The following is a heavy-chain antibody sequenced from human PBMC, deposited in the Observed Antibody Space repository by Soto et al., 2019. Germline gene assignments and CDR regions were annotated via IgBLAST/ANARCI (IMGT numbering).Heavy chain of an antibody. D-gene: IGHD2-21*02. CDR2: ISSSSTAI. CDR1: GFSFSSYS. CDR3: VRHTCTDCYSIGY. J-gene: IGHJ4*02. Sequence: GGSLRLSCAPSGFSFSSYSMNLARQAPGRGLEWVSYISSSSTAIFYGDSVKGRFIISRDNAENSLYLQMNSLRAEDTAVYYCVRHTCTDCYSIGYWGLGTLVTVSS. V-gene: IGHV3-21*01.